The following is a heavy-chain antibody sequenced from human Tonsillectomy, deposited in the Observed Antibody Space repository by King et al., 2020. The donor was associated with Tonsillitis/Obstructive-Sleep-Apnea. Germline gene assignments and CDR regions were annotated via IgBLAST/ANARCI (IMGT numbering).Heavy chain of an antibody. V-gene: IGHV4-34*01. CDR3: ARKNTAWATDAFDI. CDR1: GGSFSGYY. D-gene: IGHD5-18*01. Sequence: VQLQQWGAGLLKPSETLSLTCAVYGGSFSGYYWSWIRQPPGKGLEWIGEINHSGSTNYNPSLKSRVTISVDTSKNQFSLKLSSVTAADTAVYYCARKNTAWATDAFDIWGQGTMVTVSS. J-gene: IGHJ3*02. CDR2: INHSGST.